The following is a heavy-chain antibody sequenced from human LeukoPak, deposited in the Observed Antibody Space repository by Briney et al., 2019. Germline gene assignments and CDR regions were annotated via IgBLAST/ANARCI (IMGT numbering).Heavy chain of an antibody. Sequence: GESLKISCKASGYSFTNYWIGWVRQMPGKGLEWMGIINSGNSDIRYSPSFQGQVTISADNSISTAYLQWSSLKASDTAIYYCARAEGHGAFDYWGQGTLVTVSS. CDR3: ARAEGHGAFDY. J-gene: IGHJ4*02. CDR1: GYSFTNYW. V-gene: IGHV5-51*01. CDR2: INSGNSDI. D-gene: IGHD3-10*01.